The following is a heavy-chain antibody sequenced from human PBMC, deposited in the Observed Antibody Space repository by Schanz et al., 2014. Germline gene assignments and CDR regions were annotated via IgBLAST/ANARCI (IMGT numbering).Heavy chain of an antibody. J-gene: IGHJ5*02. CDR1: GFTFSSYS. V-gene: IGHV3-48*04. Sequence: EVQLVESGGGLVQPGGSLRLSCAASGFTFSSYSMNWVRQAPGKGLEWVSYISSASSTINYADSVKGRFTISRDNAKNSLFLQMNSLRPEDTAVYYCARGRVLESWGQGTLXTVSS. CDR3: ARGRVLES. D-gene: IGHD1-1*01. CDR2: ISSASSTI.